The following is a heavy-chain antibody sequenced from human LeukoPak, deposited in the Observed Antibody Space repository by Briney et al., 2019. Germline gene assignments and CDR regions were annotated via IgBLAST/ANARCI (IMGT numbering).Heavy chain of an antibody. CDR2: MNPSNGDT. J-gene: IGHJ5*02. Sequence: ASVKVSCEASGYTFTSYDINWVRQATGQGLEWMGWMNPSNGDTGYAQKFQGRVTMTRSTSISTAYMELSSLRSEDTAVYYCARGLGSSLSSHNYFDPWGQGTLVTVSS. V-gene: IGHV1-8*01. CDR1: GYTFTSYD. D-gene: IGHD2-15*01. CDR3: ARGLGSSLSSHNYFDP.